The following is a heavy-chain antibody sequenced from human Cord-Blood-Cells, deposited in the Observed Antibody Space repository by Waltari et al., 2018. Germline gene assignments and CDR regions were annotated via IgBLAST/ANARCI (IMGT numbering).Heavy chain of an antibody. D-gene: IGHD7-27*01. V-gene: IGHV4-39*01. J-gene: IGHJ5*02. CDR2: SYYSGST. Sequence: QLQLQESGPGLVKPSETLSLTCTVSGGSISSSSYYWGWIRQPPGKGLEWIGSSYYSGSTYYNPSLKSRFTISVDTYKNQFSLKLSSVTAADTAVYYCARHDWGSGALNWFDPWGQGTLVTVSS. CDR1: GGSISSSSYY. CDR3: ARHDWGSGALNWFDP.